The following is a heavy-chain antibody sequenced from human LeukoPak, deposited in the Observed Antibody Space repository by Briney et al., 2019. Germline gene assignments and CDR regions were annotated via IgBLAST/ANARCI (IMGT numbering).Heavy chain of an antibody. Sequence: SETLSLTCTVSGGSLSSYYWSWIRQPPGRGLERIGYIYYSGSTNYNPSLKSRVTISVDTSNNQFSLKLSSVTAADTAVYYCARDPGPRIQLWLRPFYYDIWGQGTMVTVSS. J-gene: IGHJ3*02. CDR3: ARDPGPRIQLWLRPFYYDI. V-gene: IGHV4-59*01. CDR1: GGSLSSYY. D-gene: IGHD5-18*01. CDR2: IYYSGST.